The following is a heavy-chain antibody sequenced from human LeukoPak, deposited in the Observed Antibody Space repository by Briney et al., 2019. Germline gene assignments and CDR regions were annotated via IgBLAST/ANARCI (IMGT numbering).Heavy chain of an antibody. J-gene: IGHJ4*02. CDR2: IIPILGIA. CDR3: ARGKIDYGGDYFDY. D-gene: IGHD4-17*01. Sequence: SVKVSCKASGGTFSSYAISWVRQAPGQGLEWMGGIIPILGIANYAQKFQGRVTITADKSTSTAYMELSSLRSEDTAVYYCARGKIDYGGDYFDYWGQGTLVTVSS. V-gene: IGHV1-69*10. CDR1: GGTFSSYA.